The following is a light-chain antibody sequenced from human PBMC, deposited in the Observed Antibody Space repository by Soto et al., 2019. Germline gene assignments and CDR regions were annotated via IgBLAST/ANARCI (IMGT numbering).Light chain of an antibody. CDR2: GAS. CDR1: QSVSSN. J-gene: IGKJ1*01. Sequence: EIVMTQSPATLSVSPGERATLSCRASQSVSSNLAWYQQKPGQAPSLLIYGASTRATGIPARFSGSGSGTDFTLTISSLQSEDFAVYYCQQYETWPRTFGQGTKVEIK. CDR3: QQYETWPRT. V-gene: IGKV3-15*01.